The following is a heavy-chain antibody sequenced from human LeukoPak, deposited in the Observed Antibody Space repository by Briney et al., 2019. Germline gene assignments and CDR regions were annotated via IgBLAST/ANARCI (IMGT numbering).Heavy chain of an antibody. CDR1: GFTFSSYG. V-gene: IGHV3-33*06. CDR3: AKPRNYYDSEYYFDY. Sequence: GRSLRLSCAASGFTFSSYGMHWVRQAPGKGLEWVAVIWYDGSNKYYADSVKGQFTISRDNSKNTLYLQMYSLRAEDTAVYYCAKPRNYYDSEYYFDYWGQGTLVTVSS. J-gene: IGHJ4*02. CDR2: IWYDGSNK. D-gene: IGHD3-22*01.